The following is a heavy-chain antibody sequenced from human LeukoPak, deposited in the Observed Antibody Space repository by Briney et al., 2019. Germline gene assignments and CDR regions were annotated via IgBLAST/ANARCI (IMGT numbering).Heavy chain of an antibody. CDR1: GVSISSGGYD. CDR3: ARITMTRSGMDY. CDR2: IYYSGST. Sequence: SETLSLTCTVSGVSISSGGYDWSWIRQHPGKGLEWIGYIYYSGSTYYNPSLKSRVTISVDTSKNQFSLKLSSVTAADTAVYYCARITMTRSGMDYWGQGTLVTVSS. V-gene: IGHV4-31*03. D-gene: IGHD3-22*01. J-gene: IGHJ4*02.